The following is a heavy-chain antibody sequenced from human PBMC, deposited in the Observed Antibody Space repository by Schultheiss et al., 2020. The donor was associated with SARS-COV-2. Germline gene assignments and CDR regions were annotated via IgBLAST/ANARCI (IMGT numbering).Heavy chain of an antibody. CDR3: ARDRSPYYGDYVGPLDY. CDR2: ISGSGGST. D-gene: IGHD4-17*01. V-gene: IGHV3-23*01. J-gene: IGHJ4*02. Sequence: GGSLRLSCAASGFIFSSYALSWVRQAPGKGLEWVSAISGSGGSTYYADSVKGRFTISRDNSKNTLYLQMNSLRAEDTAVYYCARDRSPYYGDYVGPLDYWGQGTLVTVSS. CDR1: GFIFSSYA.